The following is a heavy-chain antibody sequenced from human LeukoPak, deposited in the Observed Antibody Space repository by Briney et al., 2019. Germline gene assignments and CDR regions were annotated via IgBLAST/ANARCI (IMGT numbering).Heavy chain of an antibody. CDR2: IRYDGSNK. J-gene: IGHJ6*02. CDR3: TTPPVLLWFGGPLEKESPEKKRNPSRDYYYGMDV. CDR1: GFTFSSYG. V-gene: IGHV3-30*02. Sequence: PGVSLRLSCAVSGFTFSSYGMHWVRQAPGKGLEWVAFIRYDGSNKYYADSVKGRFTISRDNSKNTLYLQMNRLRAEDTAVYHCTTPPVLLWFGGPLEKESPEKKRNPSRDYYYGMDVWGQGTTVTVSS. D-gene: IGHD3-10*01.